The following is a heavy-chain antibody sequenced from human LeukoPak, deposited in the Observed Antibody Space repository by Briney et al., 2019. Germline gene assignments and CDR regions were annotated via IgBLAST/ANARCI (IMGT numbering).Heavy chain of an antibody. J-gene: IGHJ3*02. CDR3: AKDPNGDYIGTFDI. CDR2: ISGSGGST. D-gene: IGHD4-17*01. Sequence: GGSLRLSCAVSGFTFSSYAMSWVRQAPGKGLEWVSAISGSGGSTYYADSVKGRFTISRDNSKNTLYLQMNSLRAEDTAVYFRAKDPNGDYIGTFDIWGQGTMVTVSS. CDR1: GFTFSSYA. V-gene: IGHV3-23*01.